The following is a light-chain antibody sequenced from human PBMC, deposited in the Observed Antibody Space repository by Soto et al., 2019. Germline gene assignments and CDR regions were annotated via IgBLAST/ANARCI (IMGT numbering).Light chain of an antibody. CDR3: CSYSGSDSLL. CDR2: DVS. CDR1: SSDVGSYNY. J-gene: IGLJ2*01. Sequence: QSVLTQPRSVPGSPGESVTISCSGTSSDVGSYNYVSWYQQYPGKAPKVVIYDVSERPSEVPVRFSGSKSGNTASLTISGLQAEDEAEYFCCSYSGSDSLLFGGGTKVTVL. V-gene: IGLV2-11*01.